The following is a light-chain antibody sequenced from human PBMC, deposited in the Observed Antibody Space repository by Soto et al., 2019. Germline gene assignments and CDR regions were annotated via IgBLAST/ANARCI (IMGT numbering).Light chain of an antibody. CDR1: SSDVGGYNY. CDR2: DVS. V-gene: IGLV2-14*03. CDR3: TSYTSSNTVV. J-gene: IGLJ2*01. Sequence: QSALTQPASMSGSPGQSITISCTGTSSDVGGYNYVSWYQHHPGKAPKLMICDVSYRPSGVSNRFSGSKSGNTASLTISGLQAEDEADYYCTSYTSSNTVVFGGGTKLTVL.